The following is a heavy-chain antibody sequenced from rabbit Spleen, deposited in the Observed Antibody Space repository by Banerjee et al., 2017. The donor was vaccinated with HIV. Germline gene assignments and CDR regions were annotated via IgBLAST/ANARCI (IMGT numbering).Heavy chain of an antibody. V-gene: IGHV1S45*01. Sequence: QEQLVEYGGDLVQPEGSLTLTCKASGFSFSSSVFMCWVRQAPGKRPEWIACINAATGKPVYATWANGRFSISRTSPTTVTLQMTSLTAADTATYFCARDLRGYIYVDGGFAAPGSGMDLWGPGTLVTVS. J-gene: IGHJ6*01. CDR2: INAATGKP. CDR3: ARDLRGYIYVDGGFAAPGSGMDL. CDR1: GFSFSSSVF. D-gene: IGHD6-1*01.